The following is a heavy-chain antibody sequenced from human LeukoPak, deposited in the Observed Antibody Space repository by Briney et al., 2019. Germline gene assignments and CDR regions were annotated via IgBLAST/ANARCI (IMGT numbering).Heavy chain of an antibody. CDR3: AKFRGPTVTSWGDFDY. V-gene: IGHV3-30*18. J-gene: IGHJ4*02. Sequence: PGRSLRLSCAASGFTLSTYAMHWVRQAPGKGLEWVAVISYDGTNKYYADSVKGRFTISKDNSKNTLSLQMNSLRAEDTAVYFCAKFRGPTVTSWGDFDYWGQGTLVIVSS. CDR1: GFTLSTYA. CDR2: ISYDGTNK. D-gene: IGHD4-17*01.